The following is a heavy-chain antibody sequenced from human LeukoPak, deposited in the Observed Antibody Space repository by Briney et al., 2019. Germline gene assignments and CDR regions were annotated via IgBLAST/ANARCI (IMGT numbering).Heavy chain of an antibody. J-gene: IGHJ4*02. CDR1: GVSVRSDSNY. CDR2: ISYSGNT. CDR3: ARGHRNNWRFDY. V-gene: IGHV4-61*03. D-gene: IGHD1-1*01. Sequence: SETLSLTCTVSGVSVRSDSNYWSWIRQPPGKGLEWIGYISYSGNTDYNPSLKSRVTMSLGTSKNDLSLKLDSVTAADTAVYYCARGHRNNWRFDYWGQGTLVTVSS.